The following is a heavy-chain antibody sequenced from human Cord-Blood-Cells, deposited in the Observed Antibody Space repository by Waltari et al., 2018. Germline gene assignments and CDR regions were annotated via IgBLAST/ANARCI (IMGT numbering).Heavy chain of an antibody. Sequence: QVQLQESGPGLVKPSETLSLTCAVSGYSISSGYYWGWIRQPPGKGLEWIGSIYHSGTTYYNPSLKGRVTISVDTSKNQFSLKLSSVTAADTAVYYCARDDSSWVPYYYYYGMDVWGQGTTVTVSS. CDR1: GYSISSGYY. V-gene: IGHV4-38-2*02. CDR2: IYHSGTT. J-gene: IGHJ6*02. CDR3: ARDDSSWVPYYYYYGMDV. D-gene: IGHD6-13*01.